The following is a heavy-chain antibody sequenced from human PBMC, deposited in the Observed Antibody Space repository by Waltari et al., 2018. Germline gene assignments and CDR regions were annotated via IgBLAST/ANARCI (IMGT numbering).Heavy chain of an antibody. V-gene: IGHV3-33*01. Sequence: QVHLLASGGGLVEPGGYLRLSCVASEFTFSDYGMHWVRQAPGKGLEWVAVIWFDGSYKYYSEFVKGRFTISRDNSKNTLYLQMNGLRAEDTAIYYCARDKGGSMYYLDYWGQGTLVTVSS. CDR3: ARDKGGSMYYLDY. CDR1: EFTFSDYG. J-gene: IGHJ4*02. D-gene: IGHD3-10*01. CDR2: IWFDGSYK.